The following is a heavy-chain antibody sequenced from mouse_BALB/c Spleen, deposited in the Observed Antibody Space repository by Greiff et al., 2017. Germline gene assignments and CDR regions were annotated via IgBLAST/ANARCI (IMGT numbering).Heavy chain of an antibody. CDR2: IWSGGST. D-gene: IGHD2-14*01. CDR1: GFSLTSYG. CDR3: AQGDRYYFDY. J-gene: IGHJ2*01. Sequence: VKVVESGPGLVQPSQSLSITCTVSGFSLTSYGVHWVRQSPGKGLEWLGVIWSGGSTDYNAAFISRLSISKDNSKSQVFFKMNSLQANDTAIYYCAQGDRYYFDYWGQGTTLTVSS. V-gene: IGHV2-2*02.